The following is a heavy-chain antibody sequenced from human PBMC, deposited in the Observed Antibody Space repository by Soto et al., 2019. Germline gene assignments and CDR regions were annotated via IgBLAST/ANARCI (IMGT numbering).Heavy chain of an antibody. CDR3: ARTDYYGSGSHQYYGMDV. V-gene: IGHV1-18*01. CDR1: GYTFTSYG. D-gene: IGHD3-10*01. Sequence: ASVKVSCKASGYTFTSYGISWVRQAPGQGLEWMGWISAYNGNTNYAQKLQGRVTMTTDTSTSTVYMELSSLRSEDTAVYYCARTDYYGSGSHQYYGMDVWGQGTTVTVSS. CDR2: ISAYNGNT. J-gene: IGHJ6*02.